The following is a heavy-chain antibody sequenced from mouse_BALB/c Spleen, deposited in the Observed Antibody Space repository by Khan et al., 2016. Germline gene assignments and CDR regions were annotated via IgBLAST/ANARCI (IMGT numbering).Heavy chain of an antibody. V-gene: IGHV2-6-7*01. Sequence: QVQLKESGPGLVAPSQSLSITCTVSGFSLIAYGVNWVRQPPGKSLERLGMIWGDGTTDYNSALKSRLNITKDNSKSQVFLKMNSLQTDDTARYYCARDGWGYYAMDYWGQGTSVTVSS. CDR3: ARDGWGYYAMDY. CDR2: IWGDGTT. D-gene: IGHD2-2*01. CDR1: GFSLIAYG. J-gene: IGHJ4*01.